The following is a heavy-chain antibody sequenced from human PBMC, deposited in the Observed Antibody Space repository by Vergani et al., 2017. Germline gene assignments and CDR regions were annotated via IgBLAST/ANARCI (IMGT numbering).Heavy chain of an antibody. CDR2: INHSGST. V-gene: IGHV4-34*01. Sequence: QVQLQQWGAGLLKPSETLSLTCAVYGGSFSGYYWSWIRQPPGKGLEWIGEINHSGSTNYNPSLKSRVTISVDTSKNQFSLKLGSVTAADTAVYYCARSVVVVPAAIVYYYYYYYMDVWGKGTTVTVSS. J-gene: IGHJ6*03. CDR1: GGSFSGYY. D-gene: IGHD2-2*01. CDR3: ARSVVVVPAAIVYYYYYYYMDV.